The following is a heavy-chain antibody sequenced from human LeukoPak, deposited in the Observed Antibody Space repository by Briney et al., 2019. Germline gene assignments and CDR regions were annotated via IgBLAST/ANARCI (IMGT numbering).Heavy chain of an antibody. CDR1: GFAFSNYN. J-gene: IGHJ4*02. V-gene: IGHV3-21*01. D-gene: IGHD3-22*01. CDR2: FGTRSTSV. Sequence: TGGSLRLSCAASGFAFSNYNMNWVRQAPGKGLEWVSSFGTRSTSVYHAGSVKGRFAISRDNAKNSLYLQMNSLRAEDTALYYCAREVSEGFDFWGQGTLVTVSS. CDR3: AREVSEGFDF.